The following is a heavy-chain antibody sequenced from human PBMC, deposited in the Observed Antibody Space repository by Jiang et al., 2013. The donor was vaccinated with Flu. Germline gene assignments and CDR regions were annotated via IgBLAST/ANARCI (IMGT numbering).Heavy chain of an antibody. CDR1: GYSFTSYW. Sequence: GAEVKKPGESLKISCKGSGYSFTSYWIGWVRQMPGKGLEWMGIIYPGDSDTRYSPSFQGQVTISADKSISTAYLQWSSLKASDTAMYYCARRSFGETSGDAFDIWGQGTMVTVSS. CDR2: IYPGDSDT. CDR3: ARRSFGETSGDAFDI. V-gene: IGHV5-51*01. J-gene: IGHJ3*02. D-gene: IGHD3-10*01.